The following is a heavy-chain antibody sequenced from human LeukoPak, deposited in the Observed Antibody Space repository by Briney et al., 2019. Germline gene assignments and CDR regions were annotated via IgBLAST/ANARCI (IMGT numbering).Heavy chain of an antibody. Sequence: PGGSLRLSCAASGFTFSRYEMNWVRQAPGKGLEWVSYISRSGDTIYFADSVKGRFTISRDNAKNSLYLQMNSLRAEDTAVYYCGTWTTVASYFDYWGQGTLVTVSS. V-gene: IGHV3-48*03. D-gene: IGHD4-17*01. CDR2: ISRSGDTI. J-gene: IGHJ4*02. CDR1: GFTFSRYE. CDR3: GTWTTVASYFDY.